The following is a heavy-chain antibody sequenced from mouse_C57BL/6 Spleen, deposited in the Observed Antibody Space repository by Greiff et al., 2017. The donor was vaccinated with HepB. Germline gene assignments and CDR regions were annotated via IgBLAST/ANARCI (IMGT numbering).Heavy chain of an antibody. CDR1: GYTFTSYG. CDR2: IYPRSGNT. Sequence: VQLQQSGAELARPGASVKLSCKASGYTFTSYGIRWVKQRTGQGLEWIGEIYPRSGNTYYNEKFKGKATLTADKSSSTAYMELRSLTSEDSAVYFCAREEKAYYSNYGGFDYWGQGTTLTVSS. V-gene: IGHV1-81*01. J-gene: IGHJ2*01. CDR3: AREEKAYYSNYGGFDY. D-gene: IGHD2-5*01.